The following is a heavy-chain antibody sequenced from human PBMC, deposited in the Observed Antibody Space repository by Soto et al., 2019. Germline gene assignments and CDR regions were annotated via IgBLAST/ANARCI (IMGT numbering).Heavy chain of an antibody. CDR1: GGTFSSYT. D-gene: IGHD3-10*01. V-gene: IGHV1-69*04. CDR3: ARDQRYYYGSGSYSTEYFQH. CDR2: IIPILGIT. J-gene: IGHJ1*01. Sequence: SVKVSCKASGGTFSSYTISWVRQAPGQGLEWMGRIIPILGITNYAQKYQGRVTITADKSTSTAYMELSSLRSEDTAVYYCARDQRYYYGSGSYSTEYFQHWG.